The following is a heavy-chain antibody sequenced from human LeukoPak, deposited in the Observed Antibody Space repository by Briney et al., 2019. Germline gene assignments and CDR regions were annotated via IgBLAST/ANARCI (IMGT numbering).Heavy chain of an antibody. CDR1: GFTFSSYG. CDR3: AKDARYFEY. CDR2: ISYDGSNI. Sequence: GGSLRLSCAASGFTFSSYGMHWVRQAPGKGLEWVAIISYDGSNIYYADSVKGRFTISRDNSKNTLYLQMNSLRAEDTAVYYCAKDARYFEYWGQGTLVTVSS. V-gene: IGHV3-30*18. J-gene: IGHJ4*02.